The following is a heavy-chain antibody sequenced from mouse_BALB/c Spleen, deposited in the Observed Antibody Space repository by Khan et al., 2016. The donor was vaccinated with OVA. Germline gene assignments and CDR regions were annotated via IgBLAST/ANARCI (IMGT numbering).Heavy chain of an antibody. CDR3: ARLAYYSDSGGFAY. CDR1: GFTFSTYG. CDR2: VNTGGSYT. D-gene: IGHD1-1*01. J-gene: IGHJ3*01. Sequence: EVELVESGGDLVKPGGSLKLSCAASGFTFSTYGMSWVRQTPDKRLEWVATVNTGGSYTYYPDNVKGRFTISRDNTKDTLYLQMSSLKSEDTAMFYCARLAYYSDSGGFAYWGQGTLVTVSA. V-gene: IGHV5-6*01.